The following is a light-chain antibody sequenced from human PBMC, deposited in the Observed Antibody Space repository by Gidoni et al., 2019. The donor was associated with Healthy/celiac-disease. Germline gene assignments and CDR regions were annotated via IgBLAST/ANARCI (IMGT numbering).Light chain of an antibody. CDR1: VLAKKY. CDR3: YSAADNNWV. Sequence: SYEQTQPSSVSVSPGQTARITCSGDVLAKKYARWFQQKPGQAPVLLIYKDSERPSGIPERFSGSSSGTTVTLTISGAQVEDEADYYCYSAADNNWVFGGGTKLTVL. CDR2: KDS. J-gene: IGLJ3*02. V-gene: IGLV3-27*01.